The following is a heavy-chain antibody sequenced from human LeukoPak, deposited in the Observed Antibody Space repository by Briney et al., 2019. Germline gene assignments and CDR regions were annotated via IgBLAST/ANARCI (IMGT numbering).Heavy chain of an antibody. CDR2: FDPEDGET. CDR3: ATSFVNPQALSYDYVWGYFDY. J-gene: IGHJ4*02. CDR1: GYTLTELS. Sequence: ASVKVSCKVSGYTLTELSMHWVRQAPGKGLEWMGGFDPEDGETVYAQKFQGRVTMTEDTSTDTAYRELRSLRSEDTAVYYCATSFVNPQALSYDYVWGYFDYWGQGTLVTVSS. D-gene: IGHD3-16*01. V-gene: IGHV1-24*01.